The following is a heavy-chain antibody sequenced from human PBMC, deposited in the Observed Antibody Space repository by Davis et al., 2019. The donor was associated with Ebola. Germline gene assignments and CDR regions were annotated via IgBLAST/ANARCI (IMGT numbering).Heavy chain of an antibody. CDR3: ARTPAGEGYCSGGNCYSHYYFDS. D-gene: IGHD2-15*01. J-gene: IGHJ4*02. CDR2: ISSSSNYV. CDR1: GFTFSSYA. Sequence: GESLKISCAASGFTFSSYAMSWVRQAPGKGLEWVSSISSSSNYVYYTDSVKGRFTISRDNAKNSLYLQMNSLRAEDTAVYYCARTPAGEGYCSGGNCYSHYYFDSWGQGTRVTVSS. V-gene: IGHV3-21*01.